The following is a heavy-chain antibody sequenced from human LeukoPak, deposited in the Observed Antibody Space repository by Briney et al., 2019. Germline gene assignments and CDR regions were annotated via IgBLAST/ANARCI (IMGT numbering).Heavy chain of an antibody. CDR3: ASWCSSTSCYGPPFDY. V-gene: IGHV1-69*04. CDR2: IIPILGIA. Sequence: ASVKVSCKASGGTFSSYAISWVRQAPGQGLEWMGRIIPILGIANYAQKFQGRVTITADKSTSTAYMELSSLRSEDTAVYYCASWCSSTSCYGPPFDYWGQGTLVTVSS. CDR1: GGTFSSYA. D-gene: IGHD2-2*01. J-gene: IGHJ4*02.